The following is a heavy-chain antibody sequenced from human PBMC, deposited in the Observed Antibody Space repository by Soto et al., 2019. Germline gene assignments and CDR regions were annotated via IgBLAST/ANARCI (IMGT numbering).Heavy chain of an antibody. D-gene: IGHD3-3*01. CDR3: ARLELGYDFWSGYYQGGAFDI. CDR2: IYHSGGT. V-gene: IGHV4-4*02. CDR1: GGSISSSNW. Sequence: SETLSLTCAVSGGSISSSNWWSWVRQPPGKGLEWIGEIYHSGGTNYNPSLKSRVTISVDKSKNQFSLKLSSVTAADTAVYYCARLELGYDFWSGYYQGGAFDIWGQGTMVT. J-gene: IGHJ3*02.